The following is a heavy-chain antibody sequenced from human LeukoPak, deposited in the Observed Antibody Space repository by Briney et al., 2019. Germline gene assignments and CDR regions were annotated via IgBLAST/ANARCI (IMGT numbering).Heavy chain of an antibody. V-gene: IGHV3-30*02. CDR3: ARVAEGNMRYYYYMDV. Sequence: GGSLRLSCAASGFTFSSYGMHWVRQAPGKGLEWVAFIRYDGSNKYYADSVKGRFTISRDNSKNTLYLQMNSLRAEDTAVYYCARVAEGNMRYYYYMDVWGKGTTVTVSS. CDR2: IRYDGSNK. D-gene: IGHD3-16*01. CDR1: GFTFSSYG. J-gene: IGHJ6*03.